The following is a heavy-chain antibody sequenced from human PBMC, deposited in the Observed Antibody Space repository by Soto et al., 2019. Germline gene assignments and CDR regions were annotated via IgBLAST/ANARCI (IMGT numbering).Heavy chain of an antibody. D-gene: IGHD2-15*01. CDR2: LYYSGNT. V-gene: IGHV4-59*01. CDR1: GGSISPFY. J-gene: IGHJ4*02. CDR3: ARVGGVAARTFDY. Sequence: LSLTCTVSGGSISPFYWSWVRQPPGKGLEWIGYLYYSGNTNYNPSLKSRVTISVDASKNQVSLRLTSVTAADTAVYYCARVGGVAARTFDYWGQGTVVTVSS.